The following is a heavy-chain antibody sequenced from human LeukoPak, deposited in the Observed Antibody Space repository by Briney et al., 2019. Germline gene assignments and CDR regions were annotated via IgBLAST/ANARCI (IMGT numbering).Heavy chain of an antibody. V-gene: IGHV3-74*01. Sequence: VRSLSLSCAPSRFTCSRYWMLWARHAPGQGLVWVSRINSHGRRTSYADSVQGRSTISRDNSKNTLYLPLNRLRAEDTAVYYCARGGRSGSYYGYYYGMDVWGQGTTVTVSS. CDR2: INSHGRRT. J-gene: IGHJ6*02. D-gene: IGHD3-10*01. CDR1: RFTCSRYW. CDR3: ARGGRSGSYYGYYYGMDV.